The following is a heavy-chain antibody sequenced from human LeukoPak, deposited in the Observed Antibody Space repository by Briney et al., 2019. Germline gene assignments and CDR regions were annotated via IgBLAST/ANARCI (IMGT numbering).Heavy chain of an antibody. Sequence: SETLSLTCTVSGGSISSYYWSWIRQPPGKGLEWIGYIYYSGSTNYNPSLKSRVTISVDTSKNQFSLKLSSVTAADTAVYYCARGSYSYGTYYYCYYMDVWGKGTTVTVSS. V-gene: IGHV4-59*01. CDR2: IYYSGST. CDR3: ARGSYSYGTYYYCYYMDV. D-gene: IGHD5-18*01. CDR1: GGSISSYY. J-gene: IGHJ6*03.